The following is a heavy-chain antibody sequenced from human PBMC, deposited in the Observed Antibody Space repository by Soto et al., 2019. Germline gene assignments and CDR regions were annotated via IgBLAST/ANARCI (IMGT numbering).Heavy chain of an antibody. CDR2: LTSSGRTI. J-gene: IGHJ4*02. Sequence: GGSLRLSCAASGFTFSSYGMHWVRQAPGKGLEWVSYLTSSGRTIYYADSVKGRFTIFRDNAKNSLYLQMDSLRAEDTAVYYCAICSGRPTAFDYWGQGTLVTVSS. CDR3: AICSGRPTAFDY. D-gene: IGHD1-26*01. V-gene: IGHV3-48*04. CDR1: GFTFSSYG.